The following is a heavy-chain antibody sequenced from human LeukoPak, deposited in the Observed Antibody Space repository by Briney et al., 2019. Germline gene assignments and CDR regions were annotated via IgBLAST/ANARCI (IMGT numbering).Heavy chain of an antibody. V-gene: IGHV1-2*02. J-gene: IGHJ5*02. CDR2: IDPNSGGT. CDR1: GYTFTGYY. CDR3: ATPSSSSWYGFDL. D-gene: IGHD6-13*01. Sequence: ASVKVSCKTSGYTFTGYYIHWVRQAPGQGLEWMGWIDPNSGGTNYAQKFQGRVTMTRDTSISTAYMELSRLTSADTAVYRCATPSSSSWYGFDLWGQGTLVTVSS.